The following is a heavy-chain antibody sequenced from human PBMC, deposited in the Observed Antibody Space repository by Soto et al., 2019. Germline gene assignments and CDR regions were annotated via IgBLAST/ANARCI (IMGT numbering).Heavy chain of an antibody. CDR3: AGDHLSSGSLVDY. V-gene: IGHV3-48*01. CDR1: GFTFSNYN. D-gene: IGHD3-22*01. Sequence: GGSLRHSCAASGFTFSNYNMNWVRQAPGKGLECVSYISTGYSTYYADSVKGGFTISRDNAKNSLYLQINCLRAEDTAVYFCAGDHLSSGSLVDYWGLG. CDR2: ISTGYST. J-gene: IGHJ4*02.